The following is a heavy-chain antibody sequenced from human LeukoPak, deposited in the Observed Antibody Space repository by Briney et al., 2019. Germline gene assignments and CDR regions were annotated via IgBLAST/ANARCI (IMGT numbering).Heavy chain of an antibody. Sequence: PGGSLRLSCAASGFTLSSYAMSWVRQAPGKGLEWVSAISGSGGSTYYADSVKGRFTISRDNAKNTVYLQMNSLRAEDTAVYYCASASSHRIAAGGDYWGQGTLVTVSS. J-gene: IGHJ4*02. CDR2: ISGSGGST. CDR1: GFTLSSYA. V-gene: IGHV3-23*01. D-gene: IGHD6-13*01. CDR3: ASASSHRIAAGGDY.